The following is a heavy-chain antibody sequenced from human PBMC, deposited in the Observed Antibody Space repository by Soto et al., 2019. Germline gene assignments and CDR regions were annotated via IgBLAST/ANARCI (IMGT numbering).Heavy chain of an antibody. Sequence: GASVKVSCKASGYTFTSYGISWVRQAPGQGLEWMGWISAYNGNTNYAQKLQGRVTMTTDTSTSTAYMELRSLRSDDTAVYYFARDRPRLRNWNYFSWPSDYWGQGTLVTVSS. CDR3: ARDRPRLRNWNYFSWPSDY. V-gene: IGHV1-18*01. D-gene: IGHD1-7*01. J-gene: IGHJ4*02. CDR2: ISAYNGNT. CDR1: GYTFTSYG.